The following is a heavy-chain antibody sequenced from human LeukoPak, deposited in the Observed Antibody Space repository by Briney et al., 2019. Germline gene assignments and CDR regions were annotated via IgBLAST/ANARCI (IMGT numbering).Heavy chain of an antibody. CDR2: INPNSGGT. J-gene: IGHJ4*02. Sequence: GASVKVSCKASGYTFTGYYMHWGRQAPGQGLEWRGWINPNSGGTNYAQKFQGRVTMTRDTSISTAYMELSRLRSDGTAVYYCARGDEYSSSPGFDYWGQGTLVTVSS. V-gene: IGHV1-2*02. D-gene: IGHD6-6*01. CDR3: ARGDEYSSSPGFDY. CDR1: GYTFTGYY.